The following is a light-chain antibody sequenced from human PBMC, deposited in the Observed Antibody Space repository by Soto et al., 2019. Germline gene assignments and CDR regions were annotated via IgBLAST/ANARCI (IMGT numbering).Light chain of an antibody. V-gene: IGKV1-9*01. CDR2: AAS. CDR3: QQLKSYPLS. Sequence: DIQLTQSPSFLSASVGDRVTITCRTSQDISSYLAWYQQKPGKAPQLLISAASTLQSGVPSRFSGSGSGTECTLTISSLQPEDFATDYCQQLKSYPLSFGGGTKVEI. CDR1: QDISSY. J-gene: IGKJ4*01.